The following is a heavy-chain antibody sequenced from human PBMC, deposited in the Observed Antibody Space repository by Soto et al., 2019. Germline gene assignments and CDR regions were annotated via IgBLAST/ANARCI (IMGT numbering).Heavy chain of an antibody. Sequence: GASGKVSCEESGYIFTNHYIHWVRQAPGQGLEWMGIINPSGGSTNYLQKFQGRITMTRDTSTSTVYMELSSLRSEDTAVYFCARADYYDSSGFYYDCLGQGSLVTVSS. CDR3: ARADYYDSSGFYYDC. J-gene: IGHJ4*02. D-gene: IGHD3-22*01. CDR1: GYIFTNHY. V-gene: IGHV1-46*01. CDR2: INPSGGST.